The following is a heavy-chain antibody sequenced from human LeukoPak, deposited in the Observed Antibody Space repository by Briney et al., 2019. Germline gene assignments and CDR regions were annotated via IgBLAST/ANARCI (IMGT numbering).Heavy chain of an antibody. CDR3: ARACIFEVVVLAAVNWFDP. J-gene: IGHJ5*02. V-gene: IGHV4-34*01. Sequence: PSETLSLTCAVYGGSFNGYYWIWLRQPPGKGLEGIGEINHSESTNYNPSLKSRVTISVAPSKNQFSLKLSPVTAADPACYFCARACIFEVVVLAAVNWFDPWGQGTLDTVSS. CDR2: INHSEST. CDR1: GGSFNGYY. D-gene: IGHD2-2*01.